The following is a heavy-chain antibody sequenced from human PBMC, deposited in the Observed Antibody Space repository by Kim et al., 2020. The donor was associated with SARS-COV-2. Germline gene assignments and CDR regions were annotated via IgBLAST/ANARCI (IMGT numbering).Heavy chain of an antibody. V-gene: IGHV4-39*01. Sequence: YYNPPLKGRAPISVDTSKKQFSLRLSSVTAADAAVYYCARHLRNWYFDLWGRGTLVTVSS. CDR3: ARHLRNWYFDL. J-gene: IGHJ2*01.